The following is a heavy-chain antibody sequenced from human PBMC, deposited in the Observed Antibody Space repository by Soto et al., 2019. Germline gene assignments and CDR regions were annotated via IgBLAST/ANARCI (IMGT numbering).Heavy chain of an antibody. Sequence: QVQHVQSGAEVKKPGASVKVSCKASGYTFTAYPMHWVRQAPGQRLEWMGWINVANGDTGYSQKFQGRVTVTRDTSAITVYMELSSLTSEDTAVYYCAMKDYYGAGIYYFDHWGQGTLVTVS. CDR3: AMKDYYGAGIYYFDH. CDR1: GYTFTAYP. CDR2: INVANGDT. V-gene: IGHV1-3*01. J-gene: IGHJ4*02. D-gene: IGHD3-10*01.